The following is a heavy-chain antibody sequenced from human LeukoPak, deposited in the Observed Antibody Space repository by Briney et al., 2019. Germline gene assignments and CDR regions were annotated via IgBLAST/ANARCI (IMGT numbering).Heavy chain of an antibody. CDR3: ARHSAAVFGSEIFDY. D-gene: IGHD1-26*01. V-gene: IGHV4-30-4*01. CDR1: GGSISSGDYY. CDR2: IYYSGST. J-gene: IGHJ4*02. Sequence: SETLSLTCTVSGGSISSGDYYWSWIRQPPGKGLEWIGYIYYSGSTYYNPSLKSRVTISVDTSKNQFSLKLSSVTAADTAVYYCARHSAAVFGSEIFDYWGQGTLVTVSS.